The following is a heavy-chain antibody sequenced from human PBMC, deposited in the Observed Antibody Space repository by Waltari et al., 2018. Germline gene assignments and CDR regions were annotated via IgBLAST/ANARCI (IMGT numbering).Heavy chain of an antibody. CDR2: ISLIGST. J-gene: IGHJ5*02. CDR1: GGSFSGYY. V-gene: IGHV4-34*01. CDR3: ARGMGRYAWFDP. Sequence: QVQLQQWGAGLLKPSETLSLTCAVYGGSFSGYYWSWIRQPLGKGVEWSGAISLIGSTHYTPSLKRRVTISVDPAKNQFSLKLSSVTAADTAVYYCARGMGRYAWFDPWGQRTLVTVSS. D-gene: IGHD3-10*01.